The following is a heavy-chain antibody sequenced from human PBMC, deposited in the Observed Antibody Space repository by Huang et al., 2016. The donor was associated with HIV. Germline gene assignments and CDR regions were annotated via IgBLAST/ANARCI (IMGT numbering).Heavy chain of an antibody. CDR3: ARGQLGSYGDYDVLY. CDR1: GGTFSKYA. CDR2: IIPMFGTP. V-gene: IGHV1-69*13. J-gene: IGHJ4*02. Sequence: QVQLVQSGAEVKTPGSSVKVSCKASGGTFSKYAISWVRQAPGQGLEWRGGIIPMFGTPNYARKFQGRVTITADESTSTTYGEVSSLRSEDTALYYCARGQLGSYGDYDVLYWGQGTLVTVSS. D-gene: IGHD4-17*01.